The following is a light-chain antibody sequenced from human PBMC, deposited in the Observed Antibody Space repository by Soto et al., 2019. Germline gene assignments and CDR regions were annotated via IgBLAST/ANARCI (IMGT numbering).Light chain of an antibody. CDR1: QSVSSN. CDR3: QQYNNWLS. Sequence: EIVMTQSPATLSVSPGERATLSCRASQSVSSNLAWYQQKPGQAPRLLIHGASTRATGIPARFSGSGSGTEFTLTISSLQYEDFAVYYCQQYNNWLSFGQGTKVEIK. CDR2: GAS. J-gene: IGKJ1*01. V-gene: IGKV3-15*01.